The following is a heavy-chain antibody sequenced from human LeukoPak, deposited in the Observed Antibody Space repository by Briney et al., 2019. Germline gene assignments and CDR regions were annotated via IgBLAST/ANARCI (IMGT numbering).Heavy chain of an antibody. J-gene: IGHJ4*02. V-gene: IGHV4-39*01. CDR3: ARRKGFYDSNFDY. D-gene: IGHD3-9*01. CDR1: GGSITSTSHY. CDR2: VYYSGST. Sequence: SETLSLTCIVSGGSITSTSHYWGWIRQPPGKGLEWIGNVYYSGSTSYNPSLKSRVTISVDTSKNRLSLKLTSVTAADTAVYYCARRKGFYDSNFDYWGQGTLVTVSS.